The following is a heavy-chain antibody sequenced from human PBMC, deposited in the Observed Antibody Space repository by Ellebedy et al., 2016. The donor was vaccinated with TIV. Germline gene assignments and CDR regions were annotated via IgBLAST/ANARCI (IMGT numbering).Heavy chain of an antibody. J-gene: IGHJ6*02. CDR1: GFTFSNYA. V-gene: IGHV3-23*01. Sequence: GESLKISCAASGFTFSNYAMNWVRQAPGKGPEWVSVTSGSSDRRDYADSVKGRFTIYRDNSQNTLYRQMNSLRAEDTAVYYCAKGRGGSSYSSLDVWGQGTTVTVSS. D-gene: IGHD2-15*01. CDR3: AKGRGGSSYSSLDV. CDR2: TSGSSDRR.